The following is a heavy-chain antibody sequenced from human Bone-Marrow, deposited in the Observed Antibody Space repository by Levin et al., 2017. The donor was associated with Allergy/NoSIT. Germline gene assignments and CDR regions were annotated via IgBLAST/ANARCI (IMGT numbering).Heavy chain of an antibody. Sequence: ASVKVSCQASGYTFTNDAIHWVRQAPGQRLEWMGWINTVDGNTKYSQKFQGRVTITKYKSASRAYMELRSLTSEDTAVYFCARGYEVLTGYLGSPARYFRYGMDVWGQGTTVTVSS. V-gene: IGHV1-3*04. J-gene: IGHJ6*02. CDR1: GYTFTNDA. CDR2: INTVDGNT. CDR3: ARGYEVLTGYLGSPARYFRYGMDV. D-gene: IGHD3-9*01.